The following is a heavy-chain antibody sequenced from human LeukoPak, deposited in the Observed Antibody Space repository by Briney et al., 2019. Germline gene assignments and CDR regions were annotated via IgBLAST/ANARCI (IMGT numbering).Heavy chain of an antibody. J-gene: IGHJ4*02. Sequence: SETLSLTCTVSGGSISSYYWSWLRQPPGKGLEWIGYIYYSGSTNYNPSLKSRVTISVDTSKNQFSLKLSSVTAADTAVYYCARTYDSSGYFFDYWGQGTLVTVSS. CDR3: ARTYDSSGYFFDY. CDR1: GGSISSYY. D-gene: IGHD3-22*01. CDR2: IYYSGST. V-gene: IGHV4-59*01.